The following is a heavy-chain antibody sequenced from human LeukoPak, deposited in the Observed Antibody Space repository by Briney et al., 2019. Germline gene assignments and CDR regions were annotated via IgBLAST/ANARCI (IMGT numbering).Heavy chain of an antibody. J-gene: IGHJ6*02. CDR2: INHNGNVN. CDR1: GFPFGSIW. Sequence: PGGSLRLSCAASGFPFGSIWLNGPGRPPGRGLEWVASINHNGNVNYYVDSVKGRFTISRDNAKNSLYLQMSNLRAEDTAVYFCARGGGLDVWGQGATVTVSS. CDR3: ARGGGLDV. D-gene: IGHD3-16*01. V-gene: IGHV3-7*03.